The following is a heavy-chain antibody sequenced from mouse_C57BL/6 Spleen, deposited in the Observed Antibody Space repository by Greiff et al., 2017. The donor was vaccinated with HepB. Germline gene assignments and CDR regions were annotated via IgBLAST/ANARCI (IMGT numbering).Heavy chain of an antibody. CDR3: TREGNYRYFDV. CDR1: GYTFTDYE. D-gene: IGHD2-1*01. CDR2: IDPETGGT. Sequence: QVQLKESGAELVRPGASVTLSCKASGYTFTDYEMHWVKQTPVHGLEWIGAIDPETGGTAYNQKFKGKAILTADKSSSTAYMELRSLTSEDSAVYYCTREGNYRYFDVWGTGTTVTVSS. J-gene: IGHJ1*03. V-gene: IGHV1-15*01.